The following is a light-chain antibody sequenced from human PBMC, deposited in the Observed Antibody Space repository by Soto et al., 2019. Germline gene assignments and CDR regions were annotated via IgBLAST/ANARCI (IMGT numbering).Light chain of an antibody. CDR1: SSDIGSYNH. CDR2: AVS. V-gene: IGLV2-14*03. CDR3: SSFSSGTTLFV. J-gene: IGLJ1*01. Sequence: QSVLTQPASVSGSPGQSITISCSGTSSDIGSYNHVAWYQQFPGKSPKLMIYAVSDRPPGVPERFSGSKSGITASLTISGLQAEDEADYYCSSFSSGTTLFVFGGGTKGTVL.